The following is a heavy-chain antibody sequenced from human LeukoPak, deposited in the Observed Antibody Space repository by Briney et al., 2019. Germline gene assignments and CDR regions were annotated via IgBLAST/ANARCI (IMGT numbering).Heavy chain of an antibody. CDR2: INPNNGGT. CDR3: AREGGITGTQGYYYYYGMDV. CDR1: GYTFTGYY. Sequence: ASVKVSCKASGYTFTGYYIHWVRQAPGQGLEWMGRINPNNGGTNYAQKFQSRVTMTRDTSISTAYMELSRLRSDDTAVYYCAREGGITGTQGYYYYYGMDVWGQGTTVTVSS. V-gene: IGHV1-2*06. J-gene: IGHJ6*02. D-gene: IGHD1-20*01.